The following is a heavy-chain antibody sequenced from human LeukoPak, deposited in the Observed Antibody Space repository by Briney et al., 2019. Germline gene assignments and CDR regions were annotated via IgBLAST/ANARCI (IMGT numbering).Heavy chain of an antibody. CDR3: ARDCWELSFWFDP. V-gene: IGHV1-2*02. J-gene: IGHJ5*02. D-gene: IGHD1-26*01. CDR2: INPNSGGT. Sequence: ASVKVSCKASGYTFTGYYMHWVRQAPGQGLEWMGWINPNSGGTNYAQKFQGRVTMTRDTSISTAYMELSRLRSDDTAVYYCARDCWELSFWFDPWGQGTLVTVSS. CDR1: GYTFTGYY.